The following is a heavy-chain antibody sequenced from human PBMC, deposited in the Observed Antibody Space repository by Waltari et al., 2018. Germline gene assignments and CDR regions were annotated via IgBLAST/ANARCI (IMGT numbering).Heavy chain of an antibody. D-gene: IGHD1-20*01. CDR1: GDSITSSNL. J-gene: IGHJ4*02. CDR2: SYLSGSN. V-gene: IGHV4-4*02. Sequence: QVQLQESGPGLVKPSGTLSLSCAVSGDSITSSNLWSWVRQPPGKWLEWIGESYLSGSNHYNPSLTSRVTMSIDKSKNKFYLNLNSVTAADTAVYFCARDAEYNSTPGYFDYWGQGILVTVSS. CDR3: ARDAEYNSTPGYFDY.